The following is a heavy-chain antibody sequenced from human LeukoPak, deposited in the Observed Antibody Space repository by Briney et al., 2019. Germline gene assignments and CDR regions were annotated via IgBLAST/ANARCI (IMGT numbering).Heavy chain of an antibody. J-gene: IGHJ3*02. D-gene: IGHD2-8*01. CDR1: GFTFSNYW. V-gene: IGHV3-7*01. CDR2: IKQDGSEE. Sequence: GGSLILSWAAAGFTFSNYWMTWVRQAPGKGLEWVAVIKQDGSEEYYVGSVKGRFTISRDNAKNLLFLQLNSLRGGDTAMYYCAGGVGWVFDIWGQGTMVTVSS. CDR3: AGGVGWVFDI.